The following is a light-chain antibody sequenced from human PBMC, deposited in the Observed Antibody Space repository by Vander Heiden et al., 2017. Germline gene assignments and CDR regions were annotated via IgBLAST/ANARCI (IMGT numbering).Light chain of an antibody. CDR3: QQRSNWPLLT. Sequence: EIVLTQSPATRSLSPGERATLSCRASQSVSSYLAWYQQKPGQAPRLLIYDASNRATGIPARFSGSGSGTDFTLTISSLEPEDFAVYYCQQRSNWPLLTFGGGTKVEIK. J-gene: IGKJ4*01. CDR1: QSVSSY. V-gene: IGKV3-11*01. CDR2: DAS.